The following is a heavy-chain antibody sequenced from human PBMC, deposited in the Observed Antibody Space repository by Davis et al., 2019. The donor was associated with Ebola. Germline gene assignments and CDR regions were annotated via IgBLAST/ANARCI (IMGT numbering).Heavy chain of an antibody. CDR1: GYIFTDYN. V-gene: IGHV1-2*06. J-gene: IGHJ4*02. Sequence: ASVKVSCKASGYIFTDYNIHWLRQAPGQGLEWLGRVILKSGATNYAQTFQGRVTMTRDTSISTVYMELSSLRYDDTADYYCARGHNYAHEYWGQGTLVTVSS. CDR3: ARGHNYAHEY. CDR2: VILKSGAT. D-gene: IGHD4-11*01.